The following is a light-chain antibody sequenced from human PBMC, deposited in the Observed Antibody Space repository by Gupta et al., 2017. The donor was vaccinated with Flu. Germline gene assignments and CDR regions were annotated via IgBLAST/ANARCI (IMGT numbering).Light chain of an antibody. CDR1: SSNIGAGYD. V-gene: IGLV1-40*01. CDR3: QSYDSSLSGPVV. CDR2: GNS. J-gene: IGLJ2*01. Sequence: QSVLPQPPSVSGAPGQRVTIPCTGSSSNIGAGYDVHWYQQLPGTAPKLLIYGNSNRPSGVPDRFSGSKSGTSASLAITGLQAEDEADYYCQSYDSSLSGPVVFGGGTKLTVL.